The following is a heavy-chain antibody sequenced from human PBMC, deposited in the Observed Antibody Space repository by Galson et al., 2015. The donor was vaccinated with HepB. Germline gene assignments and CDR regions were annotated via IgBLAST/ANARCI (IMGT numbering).Heavy chain of an antibody. CDR3: AREAAIAAPAAFDN. CDR2: IWSDGTKQ. V-gene: IGHV3-33*08. J-gene: IGHJ4*02. D-gene: IGHD6-13*01. CDR1: GFSFTSHS. Sequence: SLRLSCAASGFSFTSHSMHWVRQAPGKGLEWVALIWSDGTKQLYGDSVKGRFTISRDNSKNTLYLQMNNLRADDTAVYYCAREAAIAAPAAFDNWGQGALVTVSS.